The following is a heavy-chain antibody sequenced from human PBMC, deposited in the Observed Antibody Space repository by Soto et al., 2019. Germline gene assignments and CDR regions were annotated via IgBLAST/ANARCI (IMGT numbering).Heavy chain of an antibody. CDR3: ARGIVVVPAAIPGGYWFDP. Sequence: QVQLQESGPGLVKPSETLSLTCTVSGGSISSYYWSWIRQPPGKGLEWIGYIYYSGSTNYNPSLKSRVTISVDTSKNQFSLKLSSVTAADTAVYYCARGIVVVPAAIPGGYWFDPWGQGTLVTVSS. CDR1: GGSISSYY. CDR2: IYYSGST. J-gene: IGHJ5*02. V-gene: IGHV4-59*01. D-gene: IGHD2-2*01.